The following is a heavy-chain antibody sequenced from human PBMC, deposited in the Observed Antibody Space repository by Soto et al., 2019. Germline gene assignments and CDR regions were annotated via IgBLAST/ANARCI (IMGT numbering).Heavy chain of an antibody. CDR2: VYYSGST. Sequence: SETLSLTCTVSGGSISSYYWSWIRQPPGKGLEWIGYVYYSGSTNYNPSLKSRVTISVDTSKNQFSLKLSSVTAADTAVYYCARGEMATGDAFDIWGQGTMVTVSS. D-gene: IGHD5-12*01. CDR1: GGSISSYY. V-gene: IGHV4-59*01. J-gene: IGHJ3*02. CDR3: ARGEMATGDAFDI.